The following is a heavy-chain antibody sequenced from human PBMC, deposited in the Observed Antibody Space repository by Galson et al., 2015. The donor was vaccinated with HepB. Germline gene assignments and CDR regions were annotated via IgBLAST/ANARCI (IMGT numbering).Heavy chain of an antibody. Sequence: SLRLSCAASGFTFSSYSMNWVRQAPGKGLEWVSSISSSSSYIYYADSVKGRFTISRDNSKNTLYLQMNSLRAEDTAVYYCARDRTYWGKSGMDVWGQGTTVTVSS. V-gene: IGHV3-21*01. CDR3: ARDRTYWGKSGMDV. CDR2: ISSSSSYI. J-gene: IGHJ6*02. CDR1: GFTFSSYS. D-gene: IGHD7-27*01.